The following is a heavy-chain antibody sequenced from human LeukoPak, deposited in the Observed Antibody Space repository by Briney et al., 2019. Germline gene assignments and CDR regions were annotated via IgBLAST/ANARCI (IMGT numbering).Heavy chain of an antibody. CDR1: GDSISTFC. CDR2: ITNRGRT. D-gene: IGHD5-18*01. Sequence: SETLSLTCTVSGDSISTFCWIWNRQLRQPPGKGLECTGNITNRGRTNYTQSFKGRVTMSVDSSMNQVYLELSCLTAADTAVYYCARRYPLWDFCGFDVWGQGTTVTVSS. V-gene: IGHV4-4*09. CDR3: ARRYPLWDFCGFDV. J-gene: IGHJ6*02.